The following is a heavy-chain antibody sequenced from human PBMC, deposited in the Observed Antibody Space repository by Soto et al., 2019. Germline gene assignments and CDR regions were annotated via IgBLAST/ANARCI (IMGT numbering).Heavy chain of an antibody. J-gene: IGHJ6*02. CDR2: IWYDGSNK. Sequence: GSLRLSCAASGFTFSSYGMHWVRQAPGKGLEWVAVIWYDGSNKYYADSVKGRFTISRDDSKNTLYLQMNSLRAEDTAVYYCARGSVEGATGFYYYGMDVWGQGTTVTVSS. D-gene: IGHD1-26*01. CDR3: ARGSVEGATGFYYYGMDV. CDR1: GFTFSSYG. V-gene: IGHV3-33*01.